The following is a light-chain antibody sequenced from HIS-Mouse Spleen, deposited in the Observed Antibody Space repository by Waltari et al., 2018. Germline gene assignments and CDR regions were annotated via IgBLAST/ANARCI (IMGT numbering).Light chain of an antibody. Sequence: SYVLTQPPSVSVAPGKPARIPCGGINIGSNRVHWYQQKPGQAPVLVVYDDSDRPSGVPERFSGSNSGNTATLTISRVEAGDEADYYCQVWDSSSDHVVFGGGTKLTVL. CDR1: NIGSNR. J-gene: IGLJ2*01. CDR2: DDS. CDR3: QVWDSSSDHVV. V-gene: IGLV3-21*03.